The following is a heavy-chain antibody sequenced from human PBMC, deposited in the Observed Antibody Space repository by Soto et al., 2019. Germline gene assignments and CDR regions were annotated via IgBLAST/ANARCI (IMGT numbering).Heavy chain of an antibody. CDR3: ARGTWVRSAFDI. CDR1: GGSFSGYY. D-gene: IGHD3-10*01. J-gene: IGHJ3*02. Sequence: SETLSLTCAVYGGSFSGYYWSWIRQPPGKGLEWIGEINHSGTTNYNPSLKSRVTISVDTSKNQFSLKLSSVTAADTAVYYCARGTWVRSAFDIWGQGTMVTVSS. V-gene: IGHV4-34*01. CDR2: INHSGTT.